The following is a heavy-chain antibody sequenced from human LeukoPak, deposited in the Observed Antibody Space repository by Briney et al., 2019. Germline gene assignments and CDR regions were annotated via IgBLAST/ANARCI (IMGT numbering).Heavy chain of an antibody. CDR1: GFTFSSYW. CDR3: ARDRLLYYYDSGPTGHFQH. V-gene: IGHV3-7*01. D-gene: IGHD3-22*01. Sequence: GGSLRLSCAASGFTFSSYWMSWVRQAPGKGLEWVANIKQDGSDKYYVDSVKGRFTISRDNAKNSLYLQMSSLRADDTAVYYCARDRLLYYYDSGPTGHFQHWGQGTLVTV. J-gene: IGHJ1*01. CDR2: IKQDGSDK.